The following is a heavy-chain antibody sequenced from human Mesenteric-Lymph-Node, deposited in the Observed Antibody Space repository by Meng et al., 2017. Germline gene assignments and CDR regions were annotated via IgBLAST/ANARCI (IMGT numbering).Heavy chain of an antibody. CDR3: ARDVTMIGPGAFDI. CDR1: GFVFGNYW. CDR2: MKEDGSEK. D-gene: IGHD3-22*01. J-gene: IGHJ3*02. Sequence: GESLKISCAASGFVFGNYWMSWVRQAPGTGLEWVANMKEDGSEKYYVDSVRGRFTISRDNAKSSFVLQMNSLRAEDTAVYYCARDVTMIGPGAFDIWGQGTMVTVSS. V-gene: IGHV3-7*03.